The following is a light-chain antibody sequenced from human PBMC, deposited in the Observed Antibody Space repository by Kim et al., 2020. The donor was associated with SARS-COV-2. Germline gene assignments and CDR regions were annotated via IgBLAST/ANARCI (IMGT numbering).Light chain of an antibody. J-gene: IGKJ1*01. Sequence: EVVLTQSPGTLSLSPGERATLSCRASQIINDNYLAWYQQKPGQAPRALIYDSTNRAPGIPDRFSGSGSGTDFTLTITKVEPEDSAVYYCQQYDTSKTFGQGTKVEIK. CDR2: DST. V-gene: IGKV3-20*01. CDR3: QQYDTSKT. CDR1: QIINDNY.